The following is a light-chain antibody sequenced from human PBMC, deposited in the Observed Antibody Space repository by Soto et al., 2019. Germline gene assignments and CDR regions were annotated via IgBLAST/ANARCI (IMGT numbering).Light chain of an antibody. CDR3: QQYGSSPPYT. V-gene: IGKV3-20*01. Sequence: EIVLTQSPGTLSLSPGERATLSCRASQSVSSSYLAWYQQKPGQAPRLLIHGASSRATGIPDRFSGSGSGTDFSLTISRLEPEDFAVDYCQQYGSSPPYTFGQGTKLEIK. J-gene: IGKJ2*01. CDR1: QSVSSSY. CDR2: GAS.